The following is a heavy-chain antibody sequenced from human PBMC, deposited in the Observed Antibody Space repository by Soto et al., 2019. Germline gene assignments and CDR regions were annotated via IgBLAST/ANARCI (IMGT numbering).Heavy chain of an antibody. D-gene: IGHD3-9*01. J-gene: IGHJ3*02. CDR3: VRGGSYHIFTGYASALDI. CDR1: GYTLTELS. V-gene: IGHV1-24*01. Sequence: ASVKVSCKVSGYTLTELSMHWVRQAPGKGLEWMGWTDPNGGDTHYAQKFQGRVTMTRDTSINTDYIELSRLRPDDTAVYFCVRGGSYHIFTGYASALDIWGQGTMVTVSS. CDR2: TDPNGGDT.